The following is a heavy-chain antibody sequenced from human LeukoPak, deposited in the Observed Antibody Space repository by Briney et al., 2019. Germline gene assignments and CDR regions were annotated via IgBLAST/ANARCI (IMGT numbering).Heavy chain of an antibody. J-gene: IGHJ6*02. V-gene: IGHV5-51*01. D-gene: IGHD6-19*01. CDR2: IYPGDSDT. CDR3: ASAVAGTIGDYYYGMDV. Sequence: GESLKISCKGSGYSFTSYWIGWVRQMPGKGLEWMGIIYPGDSDTRYSPSFQGQVTISADKSISTAYLQWSSLKASDTAMYYCASAVAGTIGDYYYGMDVWGQGTTVTVSS. CDR1: GYSFTSYW.